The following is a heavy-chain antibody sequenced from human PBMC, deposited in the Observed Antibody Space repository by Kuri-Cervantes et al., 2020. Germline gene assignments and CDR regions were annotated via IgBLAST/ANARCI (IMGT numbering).Heavy chain of an antibody. D-gene: IGHD3-10*01. V-gene: IGHV1-18*01. Sequence: ASVKVSCKASGYTFTSYGISWVRQAPGQGLEWMGWISTYNGNTNYAQKLQGRVNMTTDTSTSTAYMELRSLRSEDTAVYYCARSNRITMVRGVNLNWLDLWGQGTLVTVSS. CDR2: ISTYNGNT. J-gene: IGHJ5*02. CDR3: ARSNRITMVRGVNLNWLDL. CDR1: GYTFTSYG.